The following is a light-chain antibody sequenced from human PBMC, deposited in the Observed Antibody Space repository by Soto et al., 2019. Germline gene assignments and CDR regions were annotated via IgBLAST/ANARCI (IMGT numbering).Light chain of an antibody. CDR2: LNSDGSH. V-gene: IGLV4-69*01. CDR3: QTWGTGILVV. J-gene: IGLJ2*01. Sequence: QPVLTQSPSASASLGASVKLTCTLTSGHSSYAIAWHQQQPEKGPRYLMKLNSDGSHTKGDGVPDRFSGSSSGAERYLTISSLQSEDEADYSCQTWGTGILVVFGGGTKLTVL. CDR1: SGHSSYA.